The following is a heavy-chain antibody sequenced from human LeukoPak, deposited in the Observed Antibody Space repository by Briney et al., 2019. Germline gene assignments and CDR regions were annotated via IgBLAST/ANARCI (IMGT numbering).Heavy chain of an antibody. CDR1: GGSIRSDSYY. CDR2: IFFRGST. D-gene: IGHD6-19*01. Sequence: SQTLSLTCTVSGGSIRSDSYYWNWIRQPPGKGLEWIGYIFFRGSTSYNPSLKSRVTISVDTSNNQFSLRLSSVTAADTAVYYCARVLSSGWTGFDYWGQGTLVTVSS. CDR3: ARVLSSGWTGFDY. V-gene: IGHV4-30-4*01. J-gene: IGHJ4*02.